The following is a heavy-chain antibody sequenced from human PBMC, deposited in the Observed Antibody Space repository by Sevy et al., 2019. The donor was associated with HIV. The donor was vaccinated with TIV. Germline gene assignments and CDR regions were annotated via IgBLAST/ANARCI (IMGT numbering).Heavy chain of an antibody. D-gene: IGHD2-8*02. V-gene: IGHV3-30*18. Sequence: GGSLRLSCAASGFTFSSYGMHWVRQAPSKGLEWVAVISYDGSNKYYADSVKGRFTISRDNSKNTLYLQMNSLRAEDTAVYYCAKEGTGGEIDYWGQGTLVTVSS. CDR2: ISYDGSNK. J-gene: IGHJ4*02. CDR3: AKEGTGGEIDY. CDR1: GFTFSSYG.